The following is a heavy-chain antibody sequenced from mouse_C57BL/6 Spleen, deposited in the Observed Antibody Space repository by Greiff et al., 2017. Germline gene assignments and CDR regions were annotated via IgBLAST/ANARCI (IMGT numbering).Heavy chain of an antibody. V-gene: IGHV1-22*01. Sequence: VQLQQSGPELVKPGASVKMSCKASGYTFTDYNMHWVKQSHGKSLEWIGYINPNNGGTSYNQKFKGKATLTVNKSSSTAYMELRSLTSEDSAVYYCAKGPTTRYFDYWGQGTTLTVSS. J-gene: IGHJ2*01. CDR1: GYTFTDYN. CDR2: INPNNGGT. D-gene: IGHD1-1*01. CDR3: AKGPTTRYFDY.